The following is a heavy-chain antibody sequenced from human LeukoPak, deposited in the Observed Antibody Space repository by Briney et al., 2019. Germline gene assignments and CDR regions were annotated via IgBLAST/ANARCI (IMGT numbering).Heavy chain of an antibody. CDR3: ATDLYY. V-gene: IGHV1-69*06. J-gene: IGHJ4*02. CDR1: GGTFSSYA. Sequence: GASVKVSCKASGGTFSSYAISWVRQAPGQGLEWMGGIIPIFGTAIYAQKFQGRVTMTEDTSTDTAYMELSSLRSEHTAVYYCATDLYYWGQGTLVTVSS. CDR2: IIPIFGTA.